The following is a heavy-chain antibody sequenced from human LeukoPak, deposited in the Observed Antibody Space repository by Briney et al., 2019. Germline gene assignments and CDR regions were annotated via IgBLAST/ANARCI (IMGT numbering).Heavy chain of an antibody. CDR2: IWYDGSNK. Sequence: PGRSLRLSCAASGFTFSSYGMHWVRQAPGKGLEWVAVIWYDGSNKYYADSVKGRFTISRDNSKNTLYLQMNSLRAEDTAVYYCAGDCSGGSCYAYYYYGMDVWGQGTTVTVSS. J-gene: IGHJ6*02. CDR3: AGDCSGGSCYAYYYYGMDV. D-gene: IGHD2-15*01. V-gene: IGHV3-33*01. CDR1: GFTFSSYG.